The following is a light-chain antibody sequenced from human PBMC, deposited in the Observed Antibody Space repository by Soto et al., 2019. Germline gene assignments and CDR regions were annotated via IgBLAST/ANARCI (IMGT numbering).Light chain of an antibody. Sequence: QSALTQPASVSGSPGQSITISCTGTSSDVGSSNLVSWYQHHPVKAPKLMIYDGNKRPSGVSNRFSGSKSGNTASLTISGLQAEDEADYYCCSYAGSSVLFGGGTKLTVL. CDR1: SSDVGSSNL. CDR3: CSYAGSSVL. V-gene: IGLV2-23*01. J-gene: IGLJ2*01. CDR2: DGN.